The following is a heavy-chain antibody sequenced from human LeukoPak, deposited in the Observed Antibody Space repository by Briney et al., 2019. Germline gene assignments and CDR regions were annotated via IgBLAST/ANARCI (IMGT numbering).Heavy chain of an antibody. CDR3: ARNYYDGSGYPEVGY. V-gene: IGHV1-18*01. D-gene: IGHD3-22*01. J-gene: IGHJ4*02. CDR1: VYTFTSYG. CDR2: ISAYNGNT. Sequence: ASVKVSCKASVYTFTSYGISWVRQAPGQGLEWMGWISAYNGNTNYAQKLQGRVTMTTDTSTSTAYMELRSLRSDDTAVYYCARNYYDGSGYPEVGYWGQGTLVTVSS.